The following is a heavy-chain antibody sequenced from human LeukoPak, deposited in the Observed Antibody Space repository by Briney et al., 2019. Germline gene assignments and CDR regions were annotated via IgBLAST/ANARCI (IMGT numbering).Heavy chain of an antibody. D-gene: IGHD2-15*01. J-gene: IGHJ5*02. Sequence: SETLSLTCTVSGGSITYYYWNWIRQSPGKGLEWIGHIFYTVSTDSNPSLKRRVTISADTSKDPTTLKLSSVTAADTAMYYCARRVDEGVWLDPWGQGTLVTVSS. CDR2: IFYTVST. CDR1: GGSITYYY. V-gene: IGHV4-59*08. CDR3: ARRVDEGVWLDP.